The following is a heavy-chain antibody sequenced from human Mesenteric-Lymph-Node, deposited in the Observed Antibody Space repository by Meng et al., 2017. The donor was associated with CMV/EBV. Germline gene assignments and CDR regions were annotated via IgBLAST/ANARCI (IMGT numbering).Heavy chain of an antibody. Sequence: GGSLRLSCAAFGFTFIDYDMHWVRQAPGKGLEWVAFTRYDESYKLYADSVKGRFTISKDTSRNTLYLQMSGLSAEDTAVYFCAKGYWNPEDWGQGTTVTVSS. D-gene: IGHD2-15*01. CDR3: AKGYWNPED. J-gene: IGHJ6*02. CDR2: TRYDESYK. CDR1: GFTFIDYD. V-gene: IGHV3-30*02.